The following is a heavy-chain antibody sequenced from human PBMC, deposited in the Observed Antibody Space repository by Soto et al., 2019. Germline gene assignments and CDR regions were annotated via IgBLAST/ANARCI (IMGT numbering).Heavy chain of an antibody. CDR2: IYHSGTT. D-gene: IGHD6-25*01. J-gene: IGHJ6*02. CDR3: ARQVSSAWPPYYYDMDV. V-gene: IGHV4-31*03. CDR1: GGSISSGGYY. Sequence: SETLSLTCTVSGGSISSGGYYWSWIRQHPGKGLEWIGYIYHSGTTYYNPSLKSRVTISVDTSKNQFSLKLTSVTAADTAVYFCARQVSSAWPPYYYDMDVWGQGTTVTVSS.